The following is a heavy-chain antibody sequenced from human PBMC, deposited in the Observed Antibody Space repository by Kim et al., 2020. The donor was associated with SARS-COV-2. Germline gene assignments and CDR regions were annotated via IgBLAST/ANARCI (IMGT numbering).Heavy chain of an antibody. V-gene: IGHV3-30*18. J-gene: IGHJ6*02. CDR1: GFTFSSYG. Sequence: GGSLRLSCAASGFTFSSYGMHWVRQAPGKGLEWVAVISYDGSNKYYADSVKGRFTISRDNSKNTLYLQMNSLRAEDTAVYYCANVNMYSSSWLGYYGMDVWGQGTTVTVSS. CDR3: ANVNMYSSSWLGYYGMDV. CDR2: ISYDGSNK. D-gene: IGHD6-13*01.